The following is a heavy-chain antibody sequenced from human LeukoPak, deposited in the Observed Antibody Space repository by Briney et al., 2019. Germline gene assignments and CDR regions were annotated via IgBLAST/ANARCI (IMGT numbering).Heavy chain of an antibody. CDR3: ARPLFNYDSSGLTY. V-gene: IGHV3-33*08. J-gene: IGHJ4*02. CDR1: GFTFSSYA. CDR2: IWYDGSNK. Sequence: PGRSLRLSCAASGFTFSSYAMHWVRQAPGKGLEWVALIWYDGSNKYYADSVKGRFTISRDNSKNTLYLQMNSLRAEDTALYYCARPLFNYDSSGLTYWGQGTLVTVSS. D-gene: IGHD3-22*01.